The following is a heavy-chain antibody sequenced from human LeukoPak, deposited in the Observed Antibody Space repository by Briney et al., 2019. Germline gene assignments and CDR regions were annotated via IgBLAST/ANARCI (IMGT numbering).Heavy chain of an antibody. CDR3: ARDRDGDPSFEY. J-gene: IGHJ4*02. Sequence: GGSLRLFCAASGFTFSSSDMNWVRQAPGKGLEWVSYITSSSSTICYADSVKGRFTISRDNAKNSLYLQMNSLRDEDTAVYYCARDRDGDPSFEYWGQGTLVTVSS. CDR2: ITSSSSTI. V-gene: IGHV3-48*02. CDR1: GFTFSSSD. D-gene: IGHD4-17*01.